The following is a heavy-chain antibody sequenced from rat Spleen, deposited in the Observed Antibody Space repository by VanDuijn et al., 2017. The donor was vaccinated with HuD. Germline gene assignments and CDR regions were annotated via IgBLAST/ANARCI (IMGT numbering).Heavy chain of an antibody. CDR2: ISYDGSRT. Sequence: EVQLVESGGGLVQPGRSLKLSCAASGFTLSDHFMAWVRQTPTKGLEWVATISYDGSRTYYRDSVKGRFTISRDNAKSTLYLLMDSLRSEDTATYYCARQDTSGYSNWFAYWGQGTLVTVSS. J-gene: IGHJ3*01. V-gene: IGHV5-29*01. D-gene: IGHD4-3*01. CDR1: GFTLSDHF. CDR3: ARQDTSGYSNWFAY.